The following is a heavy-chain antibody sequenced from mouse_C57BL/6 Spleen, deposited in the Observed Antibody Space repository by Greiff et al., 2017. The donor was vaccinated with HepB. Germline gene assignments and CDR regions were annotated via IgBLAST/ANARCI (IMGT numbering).Heavy chain of an antibody. CDR2: IHPNSGST. CDR1: GYTFTSYW. J-gene: IGHJ3*01. CDR3: ARGKDDYDVAWFAY. D-gene: IGHD2-4*01. V-gene: IGHV1-64*01. Sequence: VQLQQPGAELVKPGASVKLSCKASGYTFTSYWMHWVKQRPGQGLEWIGMIHPNSGSTNYNEKFKSKATLTVDKSSSTAYMQLSSLTSEDSAVYYCARGKDDYDVAWFAYWGQGTLVTVSA.